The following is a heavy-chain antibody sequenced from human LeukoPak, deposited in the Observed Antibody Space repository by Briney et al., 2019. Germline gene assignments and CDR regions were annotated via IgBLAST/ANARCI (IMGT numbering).Heavy chain of an antibody. Sequence: SETLSLICTVSGGSISSYYWSWIRQPPGKGLEWIGYIYYSGSTNYNPSLKSRVTISVDTSKNQFSLKLSSVTAADTAVYYCARRNAVVTGFFDYWGQGTLVTVSS. J-gene: IGHJ4*02. CDR2: IYYSGST. CDR1: GGSISSYY. D-gene: IGHD2-15*01. V-gene: IGHV4-59*08. CDR3: ARRNAVVTGFFDY.